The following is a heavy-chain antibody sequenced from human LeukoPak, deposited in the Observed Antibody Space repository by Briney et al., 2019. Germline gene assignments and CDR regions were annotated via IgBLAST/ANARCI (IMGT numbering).Heavy chain of an antibody. D-gene: IGHD5-12*01. Sequence: PGGSLRLSCAASGFIVNTNYMGWVRQAPGKGLDWVSVIYSTSTTHYADSVKGRFTISRDNSNNTLYLQMNTLRAEDTAVYYCARVGAYGGYKYYFDYWGQGTLVTVSS. CDR2: IYSTSTT. J-gene: IGHJ4*02. CDR1: GFIVNTNY. V-gene: IGHV3-53*01. CDR3: ARVGAYGGYKYYFDY.